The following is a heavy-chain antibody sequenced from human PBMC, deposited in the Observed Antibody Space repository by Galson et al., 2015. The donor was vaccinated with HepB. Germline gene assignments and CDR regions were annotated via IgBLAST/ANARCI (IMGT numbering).Heavy chain of an antibody. D-gene: IGHD3-3*01. CDR1: GDTFSSYA. J-gene: IGHJ5*01. V-gene: IGHV1-69*06. Sequence: SVKVSCKASGDTFSSYAISWVRQAPGQGLEWMGGVIPIFAKAKYALKFQGRATITADKSTNTALMELSSLRSEDTAVYYCASANDFWSGYRDAGTSRWFDSWGQGTLVTVSS. CDR2: VIPIFAKA. CDR3: ASANDFWSGYRDAGTSRWFDS.